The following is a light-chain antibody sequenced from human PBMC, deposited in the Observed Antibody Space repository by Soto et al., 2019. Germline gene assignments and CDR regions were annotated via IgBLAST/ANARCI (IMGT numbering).Light chain of an antibody. CDR3: QQSYSAPIT. J-gene: IGKJ5*01. CDR2: GVS. CDR1: QSISRY. Sequence: DLQMTQSPSSLSASVGDRVTITCRASQSISRYLNWYRQKPGKAPKLLIYGVSSLQSGVPSRFSGSGSGTDFTLTISSLQPEDFATYYCQQSYSAPITFGQGTRLEIK. V-gene: IGKV1-39*01.